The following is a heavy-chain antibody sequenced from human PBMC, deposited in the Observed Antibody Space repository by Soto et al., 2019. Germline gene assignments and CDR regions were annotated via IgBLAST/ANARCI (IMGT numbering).Heavy chain of an antibody. Sequence: EVQLLESGGGLVQPGGSLRLSCAASGFTFSSYAMSWVRQAPGKGLEWVSAISGSGGSTYYADSVKGRFTISRDNSKNTLYLQMNSLRAEDTAVYYCAIDIVGARDYVGWFDPWGQGTLVTVSS. CDR2: ISGSGGST. CDR1: GFTFSSYA. J-gene: IGHJ5*02. V-gene: IGHV3-23*01. D-gene: IGHD4-17*01. CDR3: AIDIVGARDYVGWFDP.